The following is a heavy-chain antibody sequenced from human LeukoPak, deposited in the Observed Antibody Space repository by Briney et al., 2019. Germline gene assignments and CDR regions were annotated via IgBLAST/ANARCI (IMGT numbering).Heavy chain of an antibody. CDR3: ARGVTARGFYYYMDV. V-gene: IGHV1-2*02. D-gene: IGHD2-21*02. Sequence: GASVKVSCKASGYTFSSYAISWVRQAPGQGLEWMGWINLNSGDTNYAQKFQGRVTMTRDTSISTAYMELSRLKSDDTAVFYCARGVTARGFYYYMDVWGKGTTVTISS. CDR2: INLNSGDT. J-gene: IGHJ6*03. CDR1: GYTFSSYA.